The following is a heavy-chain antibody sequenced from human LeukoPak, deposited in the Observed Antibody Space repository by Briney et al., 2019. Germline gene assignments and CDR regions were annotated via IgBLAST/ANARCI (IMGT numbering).Heavy chain of an antibody. CDR1: GFTFSSYW. V-gene: IGHV3-7*01. D-gene: IGHD5-18*01. J-gene: IGHJ4*02. CDR3: ARATLDTAMVTGHGFGY. CDR2: IKQDGSEK. Sequence: GGSLRLSCAASGFTFSSYWMSWVRQAPGKGLEWVANIKQDGSEKYNVDSVKGRFTISRDNAKNSLYLQMNSLRAEDTAVYYCARATLDTAMVTGHGFGYWGQGTLVTVSS.